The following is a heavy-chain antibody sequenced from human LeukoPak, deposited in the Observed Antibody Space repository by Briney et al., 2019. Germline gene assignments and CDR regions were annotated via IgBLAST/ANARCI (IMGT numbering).Heavy chain of an antibody. Sequence: GGSLRLSCAASGFSFKNYRMTWVRQAPGKGLEWVSSISGSGGSTYYADSVKGRFTISRDNSKNTLYLQMNSLRAEDTAVYYCARYQKPGGDARAYFDYWGQGTLVTVSS. D-gene: IGHD2-2*01. CDR3: ARYQKPGGDARAYFDY. J-gene: IGHJ4*02. CDR2: ISGSGGST. V-gene: IGHV3-23*01. CDR1: GFSFKNYR.